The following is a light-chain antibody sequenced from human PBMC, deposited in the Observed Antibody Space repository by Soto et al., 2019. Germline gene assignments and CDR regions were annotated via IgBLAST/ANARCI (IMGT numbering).Light chain of an antibody. V-gene: IGLV2-23*01. Sequence: QSVLTQPASLSGSPGQSITISCTGTSSDVGSYNLVSWYQQHPGKAPKLMIYEGSKRPSGVSNRFSGSESGNTASLTISGLQAEDEADYYCCSYAGSSTSLYVFGTGTKVTVL. J-gene: IGLJ1*01. CDR3: CSYAGSSTSLYV. CDR1: SSDVGSYNL. CDR2: EGS.